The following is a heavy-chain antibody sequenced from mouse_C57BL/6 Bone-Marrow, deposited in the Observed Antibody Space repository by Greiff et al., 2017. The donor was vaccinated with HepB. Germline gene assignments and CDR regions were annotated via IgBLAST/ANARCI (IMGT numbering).Heavy chain of an antibody. CDR2: ISSGSSTI. J-gene: IGHJ3*01. D-gene: IGHD2-4*01. V-gene: IGHV5-17*01. Sequence: EVQVVESGGGLVKPGGSLKLSCAASGFTFSDYGMHWVRQAPEKGLEWLAYISSGSSTIYYADTVKGRFTISRDNAKNTLFLQMTSLRSEDTAMYYCARLRRAWFAYWGQGTLVTVSA. CDR3: ARLRRAWFAY. CDR1: GFTFSDYG.